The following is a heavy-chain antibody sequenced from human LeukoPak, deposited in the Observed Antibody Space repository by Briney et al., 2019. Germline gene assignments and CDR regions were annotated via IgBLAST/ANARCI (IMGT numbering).Heavy chain of an antibody. V-gene: IGHV5-51*01. Sequence: GASLEISCKGFGFSFTDYWIAWVRPLPGKGLEWMGIIYPGDSDIIYSTSFQGQITISAAKAITTAYLQWSALKASDTGVYYCVSRNPNCSGQSCFSGVDFWGQGTLVTVSS. CDR2: IYPGDSDI. D-gene: IGHD2-15*01. CDR1: GFSFTDYW. J-gene: IGHJ4*02. CDR3: VSRNPNCSGQSCFSGVDF.